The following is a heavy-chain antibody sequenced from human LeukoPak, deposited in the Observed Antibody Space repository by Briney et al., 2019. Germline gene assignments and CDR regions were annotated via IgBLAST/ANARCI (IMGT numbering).Heavy chain of an antibody. Sequence: SETLSLTCAVYGGSFSGYYWSWIRQPPGKGLEWIGEINHSGSTNYNPSLKSRVTISVDTSKNQFSLKLSSVTAADTAVYYCVRVDCSSTSCYDYWGQGTLVTVSS. CDR1: GGSFSGYY. CDR3: VRVDCSSTSCYDY. D-gene: IGHD2-2*01. CDR2: INHSGST. V-gene: IGHV4-34*01. J-gene: IGHJ4*02.